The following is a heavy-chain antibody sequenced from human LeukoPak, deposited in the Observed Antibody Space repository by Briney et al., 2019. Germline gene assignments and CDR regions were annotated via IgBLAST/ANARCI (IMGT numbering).Heavy chain of an antibody. Sequence: SETLSPTCTVSGGSISSSSYYWSWIRQPPGKGLEWIGYMYYSGSTNYNPSLKSRVTISVDTSKNQFSLKLSSVTAADTAVYYCARRKGGFDYWGQGTLVTVSS. V-gene: IGHV4-61*01. J-gene: IGHJ4*02. D-gene: IGHD3-16*01. CDR3: ARRKGGFDY. CDR1: GGSISSSSYY. CDR2: MYYSGST.